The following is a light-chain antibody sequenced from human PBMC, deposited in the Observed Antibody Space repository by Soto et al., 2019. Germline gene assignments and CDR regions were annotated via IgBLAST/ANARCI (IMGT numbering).Light chain of an antibody. CDR2: EVT. Sequence: QSALTQPPSVSGSPGQSVTISCTGTGSDFGRYNRVSWYQHTPGTAPKLLIYEVTNRPSGVPDRLSGSRSGNTASLTISGLQAEDDADYYCSSFTTSDTWVLGGGTKVIVL. J-gene: IGLJ3*02. CDR1: GSDFGRYNR. CDR3: SSFTTSDTWV. V-gene: IGLV2-18*02.